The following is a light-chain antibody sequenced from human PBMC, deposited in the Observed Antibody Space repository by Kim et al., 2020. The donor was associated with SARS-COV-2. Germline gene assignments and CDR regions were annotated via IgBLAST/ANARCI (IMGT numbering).Light chain of an antibody. CDR3: RQQNSYPRT. Sequence: DIQMTQSPSAMSASVGDRVTITCRASQGISNYLAWFQQKPGKVPTRLIYAVSSLQSGVPSRFSGSGSGTEFTPTISSLQPEDYATNYCRQQNSYPRTFGQGTKVDIK. V-gene: IGKV1-17*03. J-gene: IGKJ1*01. CDR2: AVS. CDR1: QGISNY.